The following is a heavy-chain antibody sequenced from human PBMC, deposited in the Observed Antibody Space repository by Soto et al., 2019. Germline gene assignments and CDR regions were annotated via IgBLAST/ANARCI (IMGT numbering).Heavy chain of an antibody. Sequence: GASVKVSCKASGYTFSSYAIHWVRQAPGQGLEWMGWIHAGNGNTKYSQSFQGRVTISRDTSATTAYMELNSLRSEDTAVYYCARGVAFLDYWGQETLVTVSS. V-gene: IGHV1-3*01. J-gene: IGHJ4*02. CDR3: ARGVAFLDY. D-gene: IGHD2-15*01. CDR2: IHAGNGNT. CDR1: GYTFSSYA.